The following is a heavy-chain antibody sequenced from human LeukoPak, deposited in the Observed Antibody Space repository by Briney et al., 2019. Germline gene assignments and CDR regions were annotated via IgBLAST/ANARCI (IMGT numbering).Heavy chain of an antibody. CDR3: ARGGTGNHYDSSGYSLFYFDY. V-gene: IGHV4-39*07. J-gene: IGHJ4*02. CDR2: ISHGGRT. CDR1: GGSIRRDGNL. D-gene: IGHD3-22*01. Sequence: PSETLSLTCAVSGGSIRRDGNLWGWIRQPPGKGLEWIGTISHGGRTYYNPSLKSRVTISVDTSKNQFSLKLSSVTAADTAVYYCARGGTGNHYDSSGYSLFYFDYWGQGTLVTVSS.